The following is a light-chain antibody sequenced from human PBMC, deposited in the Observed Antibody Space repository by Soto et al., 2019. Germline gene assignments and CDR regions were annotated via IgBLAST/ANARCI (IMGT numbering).Light chain of an antibody. CDR1: QSVTSK. Sequence: ETVMTQSPDTLSLSPGERATLSCRASQSVTSKLAWYQQKPGQAPRLLIYGASSRDTGIPDRFSGSGSGTDFTLTISRLEPEDFAVYYCQQYGSSPGTFGQGTKVDIK. V-gene: IGKV3-20*01. CDR2: GAS. J-gene: IGKJ1*01. CDR3: QQYGSSPGT.